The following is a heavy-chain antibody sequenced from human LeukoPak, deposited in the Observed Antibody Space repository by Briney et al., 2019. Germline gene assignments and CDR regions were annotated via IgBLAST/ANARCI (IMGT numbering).Heavy chain of an antibody. CDR1: GFTFSSYW. CDR2: IKQDGSEK. CDR3: ARWSSGWFFDY. Sequence: GGSLRLPCAASGFTFSSYWMSWVRQAPGKGLEWVANIKQDGSEKYYVDSVKGRFTISRDNAKNSLYLQMNSLRAEDTAVYYCARWSSGWFFDYWGQGTLVTVSS. V-gene: IGHV3-7*01. J-gene: IGHJ4*02. D-gene: IGHD6-19*01.